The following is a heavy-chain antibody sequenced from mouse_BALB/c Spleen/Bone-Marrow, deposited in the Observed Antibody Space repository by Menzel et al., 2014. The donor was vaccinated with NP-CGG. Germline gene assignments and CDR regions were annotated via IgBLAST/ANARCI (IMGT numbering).Heavy chain of an antibody. J-gene: IGHJ1*01. CDR2: INPDSSTI. V-gene: IGHV4-1*02. CDR3: ARPTLLRYFDV. D-gene: IGHD1-2*01. Sequence: DVQLQESGGGLVQPGGSLKLPCAASGSDFSRYWMSWVRQAPGKGLEWIGEINPDSSTINYTPSLKGKFIISRDNAKNTLYLQMSKVRSEDAALYYCARPTLLRYFDVWGAGTTVTVSS. CDR1: GSDFSRYW.